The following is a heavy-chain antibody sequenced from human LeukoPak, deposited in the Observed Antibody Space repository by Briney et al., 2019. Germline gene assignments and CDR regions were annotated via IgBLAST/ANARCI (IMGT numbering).Heavy chain of an antibody. CDR1: GGSMSSHY. J-gene: IGHJ2*01. CDR3: ARLLWFGELPDYWYFDL. Sequence: SETLSLTCTVSGGSMSSHYWSWIRQPPGKGLESIGYIYYSGSTNYNPSLKSRVTMSVDTSKNQFSLKLSPVTAADTAVYYCARLLWFGELPDYWYFDLWGRGTLVTVSS. V-gene: IGHV4-59*11. CDR2: IYYSGST. D-gene: IGHD3-10*01.